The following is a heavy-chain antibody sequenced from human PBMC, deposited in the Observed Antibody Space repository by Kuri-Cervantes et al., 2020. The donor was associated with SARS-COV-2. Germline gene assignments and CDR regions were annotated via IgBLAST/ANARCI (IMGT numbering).Heavy chain of an antibody. Sequence: LSLTCAAFGFPFRTYTMHWVRPAPGKGPEWVAVIWYDGSNKYYADSVKGRFTISRDTSKNTVHLQMNNLRVEDTAVYYCARDVGYCTNDVCQSRDFDYWGQGTLVTVSS. CDR2: IWYDGSNK. D-gene: IGHD2-8*01. V-gene: IGHV3-33*08. CDR3: ARDVGYCTNDVCQSRDFDY. CDR1: GFPFRTYT. J-gene: IGHJ4*02.